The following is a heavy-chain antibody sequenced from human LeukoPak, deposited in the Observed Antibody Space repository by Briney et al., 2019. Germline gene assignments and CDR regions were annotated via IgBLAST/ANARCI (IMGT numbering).Heavy chain of an antibody. J-gene: IGHJ3*02. CDR2: TYYNYKWYN. D-gene: IGHD7-27*01. CDR3: ERLSWGSKAFDI. Sequence: SQTLSLTCAISGGSVSSGRSAGIWIRQSPSRGLEWLGRTYYNYKWYNDYAVSVKSRMTFNPDTSKDQFSLHLNSVTPEDTAVYYCERLSWGSKAFDIWGQGTMVTVSS. CDR1: GGSVSSGRSA. V-gene: IGHV6-1*01.